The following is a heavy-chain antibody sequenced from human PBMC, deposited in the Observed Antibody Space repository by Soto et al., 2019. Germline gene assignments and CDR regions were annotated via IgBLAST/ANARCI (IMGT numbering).Heavy chain of an antibody. V-gene: IGHV3-30*18. Sequence: QVQLVESGGGVVQPGRSLRLSCAASGFTFSSYGMHWVRQAPGKGLEWVAVISYDGSNKYYADSVKGRFTISRDNSKNTLYLQMNSLRAEDTAVYYCAKDTTGYSSSWYGISRGGMDVWCQGTTVTVSS. CDR1: GFTFSSYG. CDR2: ISYDGSNK. J-gene: IGHJ6*02. D-gene: IGHD6-13*01. CDR3: AKDTTGYSSSWYGISRGGMDV.